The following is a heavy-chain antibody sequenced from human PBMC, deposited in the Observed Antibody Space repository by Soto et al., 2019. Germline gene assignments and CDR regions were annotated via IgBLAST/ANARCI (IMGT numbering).Heavy chain of an antibody. J-gene: IGHJ4*02. CDR3: AKYYYDSSGPIDY. D-gene: IGHD3-22*01. CDR2: ISYDGSNK. V-gene: IGHV3-30*18. Sequence: GGSLRLSCAASGFTFSSYGMHWVRQAPGKGLEWVAVISYDGSNKYYADSVKGRFTISRDNSKNTLYLQMNSLRAEDTAVYYCAKYYYDSSGPIDYWGQGTLVTVSS. CDR1: GFTFSSYG.